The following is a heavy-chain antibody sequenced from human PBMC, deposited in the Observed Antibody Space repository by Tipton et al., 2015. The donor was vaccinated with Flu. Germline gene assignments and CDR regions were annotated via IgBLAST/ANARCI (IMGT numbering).Heavy chain of an antibody. J-gene: IGHJ4*02. Sequence: TLSLTCSVYGGSFSGYFWTWIRQPPGKGLEWIGEINHSGSTHYNPSLKSRLTISVDTSQNQFSLRLSSVTAADTAVYYCARHTGDSVRGVIDYWGQGTLVTVSS. CDR3: ARHTGDSVRGVIDY. V-gene: IGHV4-34*01. D-gene: IGHD3-10*02. CDR2: INHSGST. CDR1: GGSFSGYF.